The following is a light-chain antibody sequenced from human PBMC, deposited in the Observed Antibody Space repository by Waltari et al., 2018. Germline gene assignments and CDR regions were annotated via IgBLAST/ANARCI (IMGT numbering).Light chain of an antibody. V-gene: IGLV1-36*01. CDR3: AAWDDSLNGYV. CDR1: SPNIGNNA. J-gene: IGLJ1*01. Sequence: QSVLTQPPSVSEAPRQRVTISCSGSSPNIGNNAVNWYQQLPGKAPKLHTYYAGLLPSGVSDRFSGSKSGTSASLAISGLQSEDEAEYYCAAWDDSLNGYVFGTGTKVTVL. CDR2: YAG.